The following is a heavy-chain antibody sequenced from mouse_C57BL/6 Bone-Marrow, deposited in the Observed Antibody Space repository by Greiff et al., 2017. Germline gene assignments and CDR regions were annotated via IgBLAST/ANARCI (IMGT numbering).Heavy chain of an antibody. D-gene: IGHD3-1*01. J-gene: IGHJ2*01. CDR1: GYTFTSYW. V-gene: IGHV1-64*01. CDR3: ARSGVDY. CDR2: IHPNSGST. Sequence: QVQLQQPGAELVKPWASVTLSCKASGYTFTSYWMHWVKQMPGQGLEWIGMIHPNSGSTNYNEKFKSKATLSVDKDSSTAYTQLSRLTSEDSAVYYRARSGVDYWGQGTTVTVSA.